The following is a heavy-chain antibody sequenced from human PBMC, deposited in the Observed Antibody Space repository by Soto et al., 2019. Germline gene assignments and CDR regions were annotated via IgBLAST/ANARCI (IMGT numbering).Heavy chain of an antibody. J-gene: IGHJ4*02. CDR2: ISWNSGSI. Sequence: EVQLVESGGGLVQPGRSLRLSCAASGFTFDDYAMHWVRQAPGKGLEWVSGISWNSGSIGYADSVKGRFTISRDNAKNSLYLQMNSLRAEDTALYYCAKLNGGPRDYWGQGTLVTVSS. CDR3: AKLNGGPRDY. CDR1: GFTFDDYA. D-gene: IGHD3-10*01. V-gene: IGHV3-9*01.